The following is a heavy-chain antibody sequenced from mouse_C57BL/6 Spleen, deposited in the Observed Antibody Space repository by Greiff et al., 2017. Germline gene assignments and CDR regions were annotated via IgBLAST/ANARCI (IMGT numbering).Heavy chain of an antibody. CDR3: AREEIYYDYGRAWFAD. V-gene: IGHV1-64*01. D-gene: IGHD2-4*01. CDR1: GYTFTSYW. J-gene: IGHJ3*01. CDR2: IHPNSGST. Sequence: QVQLQQPGAELVKPGASVKLSCKASGYTFTSYWMHWVKQRPGQGLAWIGMIHPNSGSTNYNEKFKSKATLTVDKSSSTAYMQLGSLTSEYSAVYYCAREEIYYDYGRAWFADWGQGTLVTVAA.